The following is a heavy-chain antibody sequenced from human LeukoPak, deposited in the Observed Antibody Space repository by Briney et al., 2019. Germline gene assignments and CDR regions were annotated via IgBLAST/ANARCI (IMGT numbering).Heavy chain of an antibody. V-gene: IGHV1-69*13. CDR2: IIPIFGTA. CDR3: AKVGAGDVLDI. D-gene: IGHD3-16*01. Sequence: SVKVSCKASGGTFSSYAISWVRQAPGQGLEWMGGIIPIFGTANYAQKFQGRVTITADESTSTAYMELSSLRSEDTAVYYCAKVGAGDVLDIGAKGKRFTVSS. J-gene: IGHJ3*02. CDR1: GGTFSSYA.